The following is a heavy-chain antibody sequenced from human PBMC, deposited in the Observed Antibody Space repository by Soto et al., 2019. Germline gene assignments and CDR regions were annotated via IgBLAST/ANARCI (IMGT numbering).Heavy chain of an antibody. V-gene: IGHV1-8*01. CDR2: MNPNSGNT. D-gene: IGHD2-21*02. Sequence: GASVKVSCKASGYTFTSYDINWVRQATGQALEWMGWMNPNSGNTGYAQKFQGRVTMTRNTSISTAYMELSSLRSEDTAVYYCARGFYCGGDCSLGNYYYGMDVWGQGTTVTSP. J-gene: IGHJ6*02. CDR1: GYTFTSYD. CDR3: ARGFYCGGDCSLGNYYYGMDV.